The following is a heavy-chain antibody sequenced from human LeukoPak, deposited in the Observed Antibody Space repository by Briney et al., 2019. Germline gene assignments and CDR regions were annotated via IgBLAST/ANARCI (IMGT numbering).Heavy chain of an antibody. CDR2: IYYSGST. V-gene: IGHV4-30-4*01. D-gene: IGHD6-13*01. J-gene: IGHJ5*02. CDR3: ARGLGSSWHEETYNWFDP. CDR1: GGSISSGDYY. Sequence: SETLSLTCTVSGGSISSGDYYWSWIRQPPGKGPEWIGYIYYSGSTYYNPSLKSRVTISVDTSKNQFSLKLSSVTAADTAVYYCARGLGSSWHEETYNWFDPWGQGTLVTVSS.